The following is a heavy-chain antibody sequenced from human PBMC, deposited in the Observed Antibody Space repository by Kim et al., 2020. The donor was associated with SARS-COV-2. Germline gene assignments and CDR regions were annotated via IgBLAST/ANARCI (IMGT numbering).Heavy chain of an antibody. CDR2: IYYSGST. D-gene: IGHD2-2*01. CDR1: GGSISSGGYY. V-gene: IGHV4-31*03. Sequence: SETLSLTCTVSGGSISSGGYYWSWIRQYPGKGLEWIGYIYYSGSTYYNPSLRSRVSISVDTSKNQFSLKLNSVTAADTAMYYCARYCSSTSCRWFDPWGQGTLVTVSS. CDR3: ARYCSSTSCRWFDP. J-gene: IGHJ5*02.